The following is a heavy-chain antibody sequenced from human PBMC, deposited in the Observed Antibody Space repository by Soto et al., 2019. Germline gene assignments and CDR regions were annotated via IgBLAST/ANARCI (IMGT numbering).Heavy chain of an antibody. Sequence: QVQLVQSGAEVKKPGASVKVSCKASGYSFTSCGISWVRQAPGQGLEWMAWISAYNGNTNYAQKLQGRVTMTTDTSTNTAYMELRSLRSDDTAVYYCARDRFPGDYYGMDVWGQGTTVTVSS. V-gene: IGHV1-18*01. CDR3: ARDRFPGDYYGMDV. CDR2: ISAYNGNT. J-gene: IGHJ6*02. D-gene: IGHD7-27*01. CDR1: GYSFTSCG.